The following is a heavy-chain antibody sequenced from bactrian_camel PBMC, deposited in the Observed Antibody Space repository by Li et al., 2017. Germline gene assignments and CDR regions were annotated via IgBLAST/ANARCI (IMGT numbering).Heavy chain of an antibody. D-gene: IGHD6*01. V-gene: IGHV3S26*01. J-gene: IGHJ6*01. Sequence: HVQLVESGGASVQAGGSLRLSCQISGYTYYRYCLGWFREAPGKQREGVATIDDPGTISCADSVKGRFTISLDNDRNTLYLEMKNLRPEDTAMYYCGPASRTLGTAVAGRGLACLFTFGYWGQGTQVT. CDR2: IDDPGTI. CDR3: GPASRTLGTAVAGRGLACLFTFGY. CDR1: GYTYYRYC.